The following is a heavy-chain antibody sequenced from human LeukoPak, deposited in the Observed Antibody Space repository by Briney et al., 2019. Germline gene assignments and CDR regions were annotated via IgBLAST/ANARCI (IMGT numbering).Heavy chain of an antibody. D-gene: IGHD3-10*02. J-gene: IGHJ6*04. CDR2: ISSSGSTI. CDR3: AELGITMIGGV. CDR1: GFTFSSYE. V-gene: IGHV3-48*03. Sequence: GRSLRLSCAASGFTFSSYEMKWVRQAPGKGLEWVSYISSSGSTIYYADSVKRRFTISRDNTKNSLYLQMNSLRAQDTAVYYCAELGITMIGGVWGKGTTVTISS.